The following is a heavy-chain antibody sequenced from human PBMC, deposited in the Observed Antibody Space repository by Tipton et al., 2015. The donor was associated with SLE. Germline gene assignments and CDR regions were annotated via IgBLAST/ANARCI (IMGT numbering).Heavy chain of an antibody. Sequence: SLRLSCAASGFTFINYAMHWVRQAPGKGLEWVAVISYDGSNKYYADSVKGRFTISRDISKNTLYLQMNSLRAEDTAVYYCARDLYSSSPRGSFDYWGQGTLVTVSS. V-gene: IGHV3-30*04. CDR1: GFTFINYA. J-gene: IGHJ4*02. D-gene: IGHD6-13*01. CDR3: ARDLYSSSPRGSFDY. CDR2: ISYDGSNK.